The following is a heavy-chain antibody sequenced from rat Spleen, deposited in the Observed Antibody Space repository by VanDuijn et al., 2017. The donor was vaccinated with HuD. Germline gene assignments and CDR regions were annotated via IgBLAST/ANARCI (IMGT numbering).Heavy chain of an antibody. Sequence: QVQLKVSGPGLVQPSQTLSLTCTVPGFSLTGNNVHWVRQPPGKGLEWMGRMRYDGDTSYNSALKSRLSVSRDTSKNQVFLKMNSLQSDDTAIYYCARAIAADYVMAAWGQGASVTVSS. V-gene: IGHV2-63*01. CDR1: GFSLTGNN. CDR2: MRYDGDT. J-gene: IGHJ4*01. D-gene: IGHD1-2*01. CDR3: ARAIAADYVMAA.